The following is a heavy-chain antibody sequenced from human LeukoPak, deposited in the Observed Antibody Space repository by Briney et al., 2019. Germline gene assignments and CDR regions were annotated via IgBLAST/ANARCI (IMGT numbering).Heavy chain of an antibody. J-gene: IGHJ6*02. CDR3: AAGFVGYCSSTSCYADVYYYYGMDV. Sequence: PGESLRLSCAASGFTFSSYSMNWVRQAPGKGLEWVSSISSSSSYIYYADSVKGRFTISRDNAKNSLYLQMNSLRAEDTAVYYCAAGFVGYCSSTSCYADVYYYYGMDVWGQGTTVTVSS. CDR1: GFTFSSYS. CDR2: ISSSSSYI. V-gene: IGHV3-21*04. D-gene: IGHD2-2*01.